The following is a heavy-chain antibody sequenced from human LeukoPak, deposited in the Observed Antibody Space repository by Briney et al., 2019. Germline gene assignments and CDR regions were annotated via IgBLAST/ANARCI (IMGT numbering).Heavy chain of an antibody. CDR2: ISGSGGST. D-gene: IGHD3-16*02. V-gene: IGHV3-23*01. CDR3: AKAFIGGGRVFDY. Sequence: TGGSLRLSCSASGFTFSSYAMSWVRQAPGKGLEWVSAISGSGGSTYYADSVKGRFTISSDNSKNTLYLQMNSLRAEDTAVYYCAKAFIGGGRVFDYWGQGTLVTVSS. CDR1: GFTFSSYA. J-gene: IGHJ4*02.